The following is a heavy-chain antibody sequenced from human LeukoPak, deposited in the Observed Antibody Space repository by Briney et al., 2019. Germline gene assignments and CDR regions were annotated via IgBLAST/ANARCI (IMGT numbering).Heavy chain of an antibody. CDR2: ISSSGSTI. D-gene: IGHD7-27*01. V-gene: IGHV3-48*04. Sequence: PGGSLRLSCAASGFAFSTYSMNWVRQAPGKGLDCVSYISSSGSTIYYADSVKGRFTISRDNAKNSLYLQMNSLRAEDTAVYYCARGNWAEDGYFDYWGQGTLVTVSS. J-gene: IGHJ4*02. CDR3: ARGNWAEDGYFDY. CDR1: GFAFSTYS.